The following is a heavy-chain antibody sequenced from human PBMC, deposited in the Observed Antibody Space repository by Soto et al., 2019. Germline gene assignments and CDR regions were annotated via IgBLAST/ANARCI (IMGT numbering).Heavy chain of an antibody. CDR3: ARSTFCSGGRCYSVYFDY. J-gene: IGHJ4*02. Sequence: VGSLRLSCAASGFTFSSYGMHWVRQAPGKGLEWVAVIWYDGGNKYYADSVKGRFTISRDNYKNTLYLQMNSLRAEDTAVYYCARSTFCSGGRCYSVYFDYWGQGTLVTVSS. D-gene: IGHD2-15*01. CDR2: IWYDGGNK. V-gene: IGHV3-33*01. CDR1: GFTFSSYG.